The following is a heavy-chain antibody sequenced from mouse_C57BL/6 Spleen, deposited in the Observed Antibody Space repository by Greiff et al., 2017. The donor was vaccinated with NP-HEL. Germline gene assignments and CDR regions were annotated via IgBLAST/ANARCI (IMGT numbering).Heavy chain of an antibody. D-gene: IGHD2-1*01. CDR2: IDPETGGT. CDR1: GYTFTDYE. J-gene: IGHJ4*01. Sequence: QVHVKQSGAELVRPGASVTLSCQASGYTFTDYEMHWVKQTPVHGLEWIGAIDPETGGTAYNQKFKGKAILTADKSSSTAYMELRSLTSEDSAVYYCTRTRGNPSGAMDYWGQGTSVTVSS. V-gene: IGHV1-15*01. CDR3: TRTRGNPSGAMDY.